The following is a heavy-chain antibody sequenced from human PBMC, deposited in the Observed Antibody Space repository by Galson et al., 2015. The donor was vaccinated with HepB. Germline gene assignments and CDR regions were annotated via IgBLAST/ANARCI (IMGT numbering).Heavy chain of an antibody. CDR1: GGSFSGYY. Sequence: SETLSLTCAVYGGSFSGYYWSWIRQPPGKGLEWIGEINHSGSTNYNPSLKSRVTISVDTSKNQFSLKLNSVTAADTAVYYCARDRDLGYGSGSYRCWFDPWGQGTLVTVSS. D-gene: IGHD3-10*01. V-gene: IGHV4-34*01. CDR2: INHSGST. CDR3: ARDRDLGYGSGSYRCWFDP. J-gene: IGHJ5*02.